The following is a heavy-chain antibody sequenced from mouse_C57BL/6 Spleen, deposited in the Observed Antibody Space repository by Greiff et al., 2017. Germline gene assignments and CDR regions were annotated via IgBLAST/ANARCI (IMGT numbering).Heavy chain of an antibody. Sequence: QVQLQQPGAELVMPGASVKLSCKASGYTFTSYWMHWVKQRPGQGLEWIGEIDPSDSYTNYNQKFKGKSTLTVDKSSSTSYMQLSSLTSEDSAVYYCSRITTVVAPYYVDYWGQGTTLTVSS. CDR2: IDPSDSYT. CDR3: SRITTVVAPYYVDY. CDR1: GYTFTSYW. J-gene: IGHJ2*01. V-gene: IGHV1-69*01. D-gene: IGHD1-1*01.